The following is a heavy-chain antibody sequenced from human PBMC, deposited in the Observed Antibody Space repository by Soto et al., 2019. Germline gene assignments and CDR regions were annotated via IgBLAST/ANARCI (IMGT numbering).Heavy chain of an antibody. J-gene: IGHJ3*02. V-gene: IGHV5-51*01. CDR2: IFPGDSDT. Sequence: GESLKISCKGSGYNFANFWIGWVRQMPGKGLEWMGVIFPGDSDTKNSPSLEGQITMSVDKSDSSAYLQWRSLKASDTAIYYCAAGYSTGLDAFDIWGQGTMVTVSS. D-gene: IGHD2-8*02. CDR1: GYNFANFW. CDR3: AAGYSTGLDAFDI.